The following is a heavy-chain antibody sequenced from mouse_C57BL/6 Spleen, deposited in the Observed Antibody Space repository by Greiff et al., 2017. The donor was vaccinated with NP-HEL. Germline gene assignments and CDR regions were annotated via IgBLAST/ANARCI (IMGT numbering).Heavy chain of an antibody. D-gene: IGHD2-3*01. Sequence: QVQLQQPGAELVRPGSSVKLSCKASGYTFTSYWMDWVKQRPGQGLEWIGNLYPSDSETHYNQKFKDKATLTVDKSSSTAYMQLSSLTSEDSAVYYYARRGYYDYAMDYWGQGTSVTVSS. CDR2: LYPSDSET. CDR1: GYTFTSYW. CDR3: ARRGYYDYAMDY. J-gene: IGHJ4*01. V-gene: IGHV1-61*01.